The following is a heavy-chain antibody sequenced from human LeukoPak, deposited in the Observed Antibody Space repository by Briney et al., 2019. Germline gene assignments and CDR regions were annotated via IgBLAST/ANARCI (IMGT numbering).Heavy chain of an antibody. J-gene: IGHJ4*02. CDR1: GGTFSSYA. D-gene: IGHD2-15*01. V-gene: IGHV1-69*05. CDR2: IIPIFGTA. Sequence: GASVKVSCKASGGTFSSYAISWVRQAPGQGLEWMGGIIPIFGTANYAQKFQGRVTITTDESTSTAYMELSSLRSEDTAVYYCARGGDIYCSGGSCYYFDYWGQGTLVTVSS. CDR3: ARGGDIYCSGGSCYYFDY.